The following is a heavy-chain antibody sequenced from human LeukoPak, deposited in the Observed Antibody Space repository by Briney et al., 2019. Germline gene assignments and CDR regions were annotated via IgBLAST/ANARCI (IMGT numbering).Heavy chain of an antibody. CDR3: ASADYYASSGYYYERAFDI. Sequence: PSETLSLTCAVSGGSISSSNWWRWVRQPPGKGLEWIGEIYHSGRTNYNPSIKSRVTISVDKSKNQFSLKLSSVTAADTAVYYCASADYYASSGYYYERAFDIWGQGTMVTVSS. CDR2: IYHSGRT. CDR1: GGSISSSNW. D-gene: IGHD3-22*01. J-gene: IGHJ3*02. V-gene: IGHV4-4*02.